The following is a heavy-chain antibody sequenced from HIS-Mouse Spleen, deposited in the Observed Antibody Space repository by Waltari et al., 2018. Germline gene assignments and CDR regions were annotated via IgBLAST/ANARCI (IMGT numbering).Heavy chain of an antibody. D-gene: IGHD6-13*01. CDR1: GFTFDDYA. CDR3: SAGVAALGGAFDI. V-gene: IGHV3-9*01. J-gene: IGHJ3*02. Sequence: EVQLVESGGGLVQPGRSLRLSCAASGFTFDDYAMHWVRRAPGKGLEWGSGVSWNSCSIGYADSVKGRYTISRDNAKNSLYLQMNSLRAEDTALYYCSAGVAALGGAFDIWGQGTMVTVSS. CDR2: VSWNSCSI.